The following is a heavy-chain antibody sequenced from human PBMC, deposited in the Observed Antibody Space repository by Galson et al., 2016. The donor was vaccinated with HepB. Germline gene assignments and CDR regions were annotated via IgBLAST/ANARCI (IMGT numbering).Heavy chain of an antibody. Sequence: SLRLSCAVSGFTVSNNYMAWVRQAPGKGLELVSLIYSGGSRYYADSVKGRFTISRDNSNNTLYLQMDSLRAEDTAVYYCARPSSGINNYWGQGTLVTGSS. V-gene: IGHV3-53*01. D-gene: IGHD1-26*01. CDR3: ARPSSGINNY. J-gene: IGHJ4*02. CDR1: GFTVSNNY. CDR2: IYSGGSR.